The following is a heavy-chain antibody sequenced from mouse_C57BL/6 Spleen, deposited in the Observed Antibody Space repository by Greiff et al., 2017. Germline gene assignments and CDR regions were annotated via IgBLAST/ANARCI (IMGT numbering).Heavy chain of an antibody. J-gene: IGHJ4*01. CDR3: ARGYYGSSYDSYAMDY. D-gene: IGHD1-1*01. Sequence: QVQLQQSGPELVKPGASVKISCKASGYSFTSYYIHWVKQRPGQGLEWIGWIYPGSGNTKYNEKFKGKATLTADTSSSTAYMQLSSRTSEDYAVYYCARGYYGSSYDSYAMDYWGQGTSVTVSS. CDR1: GYSFTSYY. V-gene: IGHV1-66*01. CDR2: IYPGSGNT.